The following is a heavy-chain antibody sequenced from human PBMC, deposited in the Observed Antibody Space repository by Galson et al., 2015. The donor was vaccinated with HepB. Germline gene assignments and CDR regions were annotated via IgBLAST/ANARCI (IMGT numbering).Heavy chain of an antibody. V-gene: IGHV3-30*02. CDR3: AKEPDLSSSWYRGGDDAFDI. D-gene: IGHD6-13*01. J-gene: IGHJ3*02. CDR1: GFTFSSYG. Sequence: SLRLSCAASGFTFSSYGMHWVRQAPGKGLEWVAFIRYDGSNKYYADSVKGRFTISRDNSKNTLYLQMNSLRAEDTAVYYCAKEPDLSSSWYRGGDDAFDIWGQGTMVTVSS. CDR2: IRYDGSNK.